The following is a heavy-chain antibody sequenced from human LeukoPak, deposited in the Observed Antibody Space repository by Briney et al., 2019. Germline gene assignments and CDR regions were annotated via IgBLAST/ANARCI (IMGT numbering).Heavy chain of an antibody. J-gene: IGHJ4*02. V-gene: IGHV3-30-3*01. Sequence: GGSLRLSCAASGFTFSSYAMHWVRQAPGKGLEWVAVISYDGSNKCYADSVKGRFTISRDNSKNTLYLQMNSLRAEDTAVYYCAREGDDFDYWGQGTLVTVSS. D-gene: IGHD2-21*01. CDR3: AREGDDFDY. CDR2: ISYDGSNK. CDR1: GFTFSSYA.